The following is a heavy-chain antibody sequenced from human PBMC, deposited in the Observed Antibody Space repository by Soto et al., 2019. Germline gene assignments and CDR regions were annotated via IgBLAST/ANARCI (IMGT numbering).Heavy chain of an antibody. D-gene: IGHD2-15*01. CDR2: ISPSTGNT. CDR1: GYTFMNYA. Sequence: QVQLVQSGAEVKGPGASVKLSCQASGYTFMNYALSSVRQAPGQGLEWLGWISPSTGNTDQAQNFQGRDTMTLDTSTSPPETEPGTLSSDVAAQYYWPRRGSSVSICLTISDFALRGR. J-gene: IGHJ2*01. CDR3: PRRGSSVSICLTISDFAL. V-gene: IGHV1-18*01.